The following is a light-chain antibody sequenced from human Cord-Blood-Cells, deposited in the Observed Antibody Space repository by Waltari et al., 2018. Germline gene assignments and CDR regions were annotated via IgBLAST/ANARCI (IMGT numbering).Light chain of an antibody. CDR3: SSYTSSSTWV. J-gene: IGLJ3*02. CDR1: SSDVGGYNY. CDR2: EVS. V-gene: IGLV2-14*01. Sequence: QSALTQPASVSGSPGQSITISCTGTSSDVGGYNYVSWYQQHQGKAPKLMIYEVSYRPSGVSNRFSGSKSGNTASLTISGLQAEDGADYYCSSYTSSSTWVFGGGTKLTVL.